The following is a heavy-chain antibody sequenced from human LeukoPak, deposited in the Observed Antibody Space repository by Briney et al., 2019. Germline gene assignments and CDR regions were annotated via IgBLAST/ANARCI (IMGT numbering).Heavy chain of an antibody. V-gene: IGHV4-4*07. D-gene: IGHD1-26*01. J-gene: IGHJ4*02. Sequence: PSETLSLTCTVSGGSISSYKWSWIRQPAGKGLEWIGRIYSSVTTNYNPSLKSRVTMSVDTCKNQFSLKLTSVTAADTAVYYCVRGIVGVTAPDYWGQGALVIVSS. CDR2: IYSSVTT. CDR1: GGSISSYK. CDR3: VRGIVGVTAPDY.